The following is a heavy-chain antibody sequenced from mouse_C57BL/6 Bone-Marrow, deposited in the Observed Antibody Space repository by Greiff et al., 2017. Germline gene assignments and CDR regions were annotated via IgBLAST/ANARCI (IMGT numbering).Heavy chain of an antibody. D-gene: IGHD1-1*01. J-gene: IGHJ3*01. V-gene: IGHV14-2*01. Sequence: VQLQQSGAELVKPGASVKLSCTASGFNIKDYYMHWVKQRTEQGLEWIGRIDPEDGENKYAPKFQGKATITADTSSNTAYLQLISLTSEDTAVYYCALYGSSPAWFAYWGQGTLVTVSA. CDR2: IDPEDGEN. CDR3: ALYGSSPAWFAY. CDR1: GFNIKDYY.